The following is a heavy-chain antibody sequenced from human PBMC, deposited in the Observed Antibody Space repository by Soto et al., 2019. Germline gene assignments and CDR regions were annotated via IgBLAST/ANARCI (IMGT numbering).Heavy chain of an antibody. CDR1: GFTVTNSY. Sequence: HPGGSLRLSCAASGFTVTNSYMAWVRQAPGKGLEWVSVVYTSGRTYHADSVKGRFTVSRDISTNMFFLQMNKLSAEDMATYYCARGPSSLTRFDYWGQGTLVTVSS. V-gene: IGHV3-53*01. D-gene: IGHD2-2*01. CDR2: VYTSGRT. J-gene: IGHJ4*02. CDR3: ARGPSSLTRFDY.